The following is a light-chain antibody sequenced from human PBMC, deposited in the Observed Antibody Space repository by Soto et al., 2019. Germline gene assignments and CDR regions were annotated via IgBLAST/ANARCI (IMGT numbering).Light chain of an antibody. V-gene: IGLV1-44*01. J-gene: IGLJ3*02. Sequence: QSVLTQPPSASGTPGQRVSISCSGSRSNIGSNTVNWYQHLPGTAPRLLIYSNNQRPSGVPDRFSASKSGASASLAIIGLQSEDEAEYYCAAWDDSLNGVLFGGGTKVTVL. CDR1: RSNIGSNT. CDR3: AAWDDSLNGVL. CDR2: SNN.